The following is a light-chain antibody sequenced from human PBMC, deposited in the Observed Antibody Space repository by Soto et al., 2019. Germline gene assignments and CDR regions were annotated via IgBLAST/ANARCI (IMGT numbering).Light chain of an antibody. CDR1: ESVGRH. CDR3: QQYGSSPVT. CDR2: GVS. V-gene: IGKV3-20*01. Sequence: EVVVTQSPATLSVSPGEIATLYCRASESVGRHLAWYHQKPGQTPRLLIHGVSSRATGIPDRFSGSGSGTDFTLTISRLEPEDFAVYYCQQYGSSPVTFGQGTRLEIK. J-gene: IGKJ5*01.